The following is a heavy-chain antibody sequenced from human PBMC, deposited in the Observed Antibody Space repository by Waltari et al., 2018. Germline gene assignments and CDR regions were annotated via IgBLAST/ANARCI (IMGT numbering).Heavy chain of an antibody. CDR2: INHSGLN. V-gene: IGHV4-34*01. Sequence: QVRLQQWGAGLLKPSETLSLTCAVYGAPFSDYFWTWIRQPPGKGLEWIGEINHSGLNNYNPSLKGRATISVDTSTNQFSLGLNSVTVADTAVYYCATGVRAAWELLGFWSQGTLVSISS. CDR1: GAPFSDYF. D-gene: IGHD1-26*01. J-gene: IGHJ1*01. CDR3: ATGVRAAWELLGF.